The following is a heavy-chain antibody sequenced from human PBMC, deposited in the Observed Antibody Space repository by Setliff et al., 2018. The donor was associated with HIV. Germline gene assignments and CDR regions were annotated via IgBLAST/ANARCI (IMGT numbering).Heavy chain of an antibody. CDR1: GGSFSEYY. D-gene: IGHD5-12*01. J-gene: IGHJ6*03. CDR3: ARGATLLPGYSDRWEYFYMDV. Sequence: SETLSLTCAVYGGSFSEYYWSWIRQSPGKGLEWIGKINHSGSTHYNPPLKSRATISVDTSKNQFSLRLSSVTAADTAVYYCARGATLLPGYSDRWEYFYMDVWGKGTTVTVSS. CDR2: INHSGST. V-gene: IGHV4-34*01.